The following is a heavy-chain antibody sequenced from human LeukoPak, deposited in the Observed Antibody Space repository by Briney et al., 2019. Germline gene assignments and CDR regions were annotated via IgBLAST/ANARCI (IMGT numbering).Heavy chain of an antibody. CDR1: GFIFSSDW. CDR3: ARAGLPVYYYYMDV. J-gene: IGHJ6*03. V-gene: IGHV3-74*01. CDR2: MNSDGSRT. Sequence: GGSLRLSCAASGFIFSSDWMHWVRQAPGKGRVWVSRMNSDGSRTSYADSVKGRFTISRDNGKNTLYLQMNGLRAEDTAVYYCARAGLPVYYYYMDVWGKGTTVTVSS.